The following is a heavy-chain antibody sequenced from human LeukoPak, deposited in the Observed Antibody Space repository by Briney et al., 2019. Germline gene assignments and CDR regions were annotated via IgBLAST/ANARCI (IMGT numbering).Heavy chain of an antibody. Sequence: SETLSLTCTVSGGSISSRTDYWAWIRQPPGKGLEWIGTIYSNNGDTYSNPSLKSRVTISVDTSKNQFSLKLSSVTAADTAVYYCARDSANYYDSSGSDADGAFDIWGQGTMVTVSS. V-gene: IGHV4-39*07. CDR1: GGSISSRTDY. CDR2: IYSNNGDT. D-gene: IGHD3-22*01. CDR3: ARDSANYYDSSGSDADGAFDI. J-gene: IGHJ3*02.